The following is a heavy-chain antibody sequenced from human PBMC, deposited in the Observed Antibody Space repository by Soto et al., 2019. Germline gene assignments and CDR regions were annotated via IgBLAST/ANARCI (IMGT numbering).Heavy chain of an antibody. D-gene: IGHD6-13*01. CDR2: VYYTGDA. CDR1: GGSISSSSDYY. Sequence: SETLSLTCPVSGGSISSSSDYYWGWIRQPPGKGLEWIGSVYYTGDAYYNPSLESRVTISVDTSKNQFSLNLNSVTATDTAVYYFARQVRRCSSTYYCFYSYMDVWGKGTTVTVSS. CDR3: ARQVRRCSSTYYCFYSYMDV. V-gene: IGHV4-39*01. J-gene: IGHJ6*03.